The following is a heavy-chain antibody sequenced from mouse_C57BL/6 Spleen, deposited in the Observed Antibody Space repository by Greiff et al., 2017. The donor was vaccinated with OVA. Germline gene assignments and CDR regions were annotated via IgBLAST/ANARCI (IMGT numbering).Heavy chain of an antibody. J-gene: IGHJ2*01. V-gene: IGHV1-67*01. Sequence: QVHVKQSGPELVRPGVSVKISCKGSGYTFTDYAMHWVKQSHAKSLEWIGVISTYYGDASYNQKFKDKATMTVDKSSSTAYMELARLTSEDSAVYYCAATMVTTGYFDYWGQGTTLTVSS. D-gene: IGHD2-2*01. CDR1: GYTFTDYA. CDR3: AATMVTTGYFDY. CDR2: ISTYYGDA.